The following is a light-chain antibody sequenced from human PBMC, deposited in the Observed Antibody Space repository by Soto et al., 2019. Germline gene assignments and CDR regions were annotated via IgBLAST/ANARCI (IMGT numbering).Light chain of an antibody. V-gene: IGKV1-33*01. CDR2: DAS. CDR1: QDISNY. Sequence: DIQMTQSPSSLSASVGDRVTITCQASQDISNYLNWYQQKPGKAPKLLIYDASNLETGVPSRFTGSGSGTDFTFTINTVQPEDIATYYCQQYDNLPLTFGPGTKVDIK. J-gene: IGKJ3*01. CDR3: QQYDNLPLT.